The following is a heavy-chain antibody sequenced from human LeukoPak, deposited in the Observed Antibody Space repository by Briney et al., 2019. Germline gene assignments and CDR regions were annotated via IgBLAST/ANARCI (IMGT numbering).Heavy chain of an antibody. Sequence: GGSLRLSCAASGSTFLTYAMSWVRQAPGKGLQWVSVILDSGASTYYADSVKGRFTISRDNSKNTLYLQMNSLRAEDTAVYYCAKAGRSGWYPGWPFDIWGQGTMVTVSS. J-gene: IGHJ3*02. V-gene: IGHV3-23*01. D-gene: IGHD6-19*01. CDR2: ILDSGAST. CDR3: AKAGRSGWYPGWPFDI. CDR1: GSTFLTYA.